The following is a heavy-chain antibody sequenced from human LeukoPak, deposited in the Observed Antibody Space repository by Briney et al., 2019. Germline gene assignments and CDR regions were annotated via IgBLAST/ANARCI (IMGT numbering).Heavy chain of an antibody. CDR2: IIPIFGTA. CDR3: ARTDHSSSWYGNFDY. CDR1: GGTFSSYA. V-gene: IGHV1-69*13. J-gene: IGHJ4*02. D-gene: IGHD6-13*01. Sequence: GASVKVSCTASGGTFSSYAISWVRQAPGQGLEWMGGIIPIFGTANYAQKFQGRVTITADESTSTAYMGLSSLRSEDTAVYYCARTDHSSSWYGNFDYWGQGTLVTVSS.